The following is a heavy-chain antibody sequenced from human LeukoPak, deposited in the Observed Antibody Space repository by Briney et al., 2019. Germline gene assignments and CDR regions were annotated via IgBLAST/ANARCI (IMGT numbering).Heavy chain of an antibody. Sequence: ASVKVSCKASGYTFTSYGISWVRQAPGQGLEWMGWISAYNGNTNYAQKLQGRVTMTTDTSTSTAYMELRSLRSDDTAVYYCARDRLITMIVVDDAFDIWGQGTLVTVSS. CDR1: GYTFTSYG. CDR3: ARDRLITMIVVDDAFDI. CDR2: ISAYNGNT. D-gene: IGHD3-22*01. J-gene: IGHJ3*02. V-gene: IGHV1-18*01.